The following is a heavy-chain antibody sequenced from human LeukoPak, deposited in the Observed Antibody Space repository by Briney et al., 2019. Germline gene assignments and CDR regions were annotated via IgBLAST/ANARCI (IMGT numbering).Heavy chain of an antibody. CDR3: AKKPPGFYYDSSGSTTPADY. CDR2: ISGSGGST. CDR1: GFTTSSYA. J-gene: IGHJ4*02. V-gene: IGHV3-23*01. D-gene: IGHD3-22*01. Sequence: GGSLRLSCAASGFTTSSYAMSLVRQAPGKGLEWVSAISGSGGSTYYADSVKGRFTISRDNSKNTLYLQMNSLRAEDTAVYYCAKKPPGFYYDSSGSTTPADYWGQGTLVTVSS.